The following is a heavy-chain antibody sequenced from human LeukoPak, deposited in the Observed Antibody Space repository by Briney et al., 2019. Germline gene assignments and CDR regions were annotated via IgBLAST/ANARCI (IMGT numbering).Heavy chain of an antibody. CDR3: ASGRGPMVVSY. CDR2: IKQDESEI. Sequence: GGSLRLSCAASGFTFSNYWMSWVRQSPGKGLEWVAKIKQDESEIYYVDSVKGRFTISRDNAKNSLYLQMNSLRAEDTAVYYCASGRGPMVVSYWGQGTLVTVSS. D-gene: IGHD2-8*02. J-gene: IGHJ4*02. V-gene: IGHV3-7*01. CDR1: GFTFSNYW.